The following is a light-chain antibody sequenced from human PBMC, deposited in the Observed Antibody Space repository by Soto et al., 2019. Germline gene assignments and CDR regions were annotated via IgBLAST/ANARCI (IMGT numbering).Light chain of an antibody. J-gene: IGKJ4*01. V-gene: IGKV3-20*01. CDR2: GAS. Sequence: EIVLTQSPGTLSSSPGESATLSCRASQSVSSSYLAWYQQKPGQAPRLLIYGASSRATGIPDRFSGSGSGTDFTLTISRLEPEDFAVYYCQQYGSSPLTFGGGTKVDIK. CDR1: QSVSSSY. CDR3: QQYGSSPLT.